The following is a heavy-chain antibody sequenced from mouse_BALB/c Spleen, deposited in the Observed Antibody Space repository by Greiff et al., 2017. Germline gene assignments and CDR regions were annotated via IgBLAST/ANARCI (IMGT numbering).Heavy chain of an antibody. Sequence: EVKLMESGGGLVKPGGSLKLSCAASGFTFSSYSMSWVRQTPEKRLEWVASISSGGSTYYPESVKGRFTISRDNARNILYLKMNSLRSEDTAMYYSARYHYYAMDYWGQGTSVTVSS. V-gene: IGHV5-6-5*01. CDR1: GFTFSSYS. J-gene: IGHJ4*01. CDR2: ISSGGST. CDR3: ARYHYYAMDY.